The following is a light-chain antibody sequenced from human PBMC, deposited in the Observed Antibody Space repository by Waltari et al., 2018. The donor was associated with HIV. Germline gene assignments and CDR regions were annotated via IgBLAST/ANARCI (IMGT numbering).Light chain of an antibody. CDR2: EVS. CDR1: SSDIGAYDF. CDR3: SSFTTSNSLL. Sequence: QSALTQPASVSGSPGQSITVSCTGTSSDIGAYDFVSWDQQTPGTAPKLVIYEVSNRPSGISYRFSGAKSGNTASLTIFWLQAWDEADYYCSSFTTSNSLLFGGGTKVTVL. V-gene: IGLV2-14*01. J-gene: IGLJ2*01.